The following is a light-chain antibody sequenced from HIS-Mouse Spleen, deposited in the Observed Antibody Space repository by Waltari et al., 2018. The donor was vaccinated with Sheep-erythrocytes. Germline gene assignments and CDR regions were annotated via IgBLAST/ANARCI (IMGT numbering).Light chain of an antibody. J-gene: IGLJ1*01. V-gene: IGLV2-11*01. CDR2: DVS. CDR3: CSNAGSYNHV. Sequence: QSALTQPRSVSGSPGQSVHFSCTGTSSDVGGYNYVSWYQQHTGKAPKLMSYDVSKRQAGIPDRFAGSKSGNTSALTISGLQAEDEADYYCCSNAGSYNHVFATGTKVTVL. CDR1: SSDVGGYNY.